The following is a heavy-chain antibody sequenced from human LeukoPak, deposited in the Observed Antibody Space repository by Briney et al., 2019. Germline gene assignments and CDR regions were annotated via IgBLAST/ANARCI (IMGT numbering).Heavy chain of an antibody. D-gene: IGHD5-24*01. CDR2: INPGGRST. Sequence: ASAKVSCKASGYTFTNYYIHSVRQAPGQGLEWMGIINPGGRSTSYAQKFQGRVTMTRDTSTSTVYMELSSLRSEDTAVYYCAREIGPIQLHLWGSAFDYWGQGTLVTVSS. CDR1: GYTFTNYY. V-gene: IGHV1-46*01. J-gene: IGHJ4*02. CDR3: AREIGPIQLHLWGSAFDY.